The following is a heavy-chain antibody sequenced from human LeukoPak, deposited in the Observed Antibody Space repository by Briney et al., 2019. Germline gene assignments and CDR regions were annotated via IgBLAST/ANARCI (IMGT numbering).Heavy chain of an antibody. Sequence: SVKVSCKASGDTFTSYAISWVRQAPGQGLEWMGWIIPIFGTANYAQKFQGRVTITADESTSTAYMELRSLRSEDKAVYYCARGCPARLRLGELALYWFDPWGQGTLVTVSS. D-gene: IGHD3-16*02. CDR1: GDTFTSYA. J-gene: IGHJ5*02. V-gene: IGHV1-69*01. CDR3: ARGCPARLRLGELALYWFDP. CDR2: IIPIFGTA.